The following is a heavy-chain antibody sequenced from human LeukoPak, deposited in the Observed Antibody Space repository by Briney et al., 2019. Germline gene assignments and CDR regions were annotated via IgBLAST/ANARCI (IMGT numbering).Heavy chain of an antibody. CDR3: AKDMMAVAGNQDY. CDR2: ISYDGSNK. V-gene: IGHV3-30*04. J-gene: IGHJ4*02. CDR1: GFTLSRYA. D-gene: IGHD6-19*01. Sequence: GGSLRLSCVASGFTLSRYALHWVRQAPGKGLEWVAVISYDGSNKYYADSVKGRFTISRDNSKNTLYLQMNSLRAEDTAVYYCAKDMMAVAGNQDYWGQGTLVTVSS.